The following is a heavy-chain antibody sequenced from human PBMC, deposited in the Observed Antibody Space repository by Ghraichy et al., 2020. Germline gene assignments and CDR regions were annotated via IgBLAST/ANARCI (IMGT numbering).Heavy chain of an antibody. CDR2: VSTESSYK. Sequence: LSLTCAASKFTFSSHSMIWVRQAPGKGLEWVSSVSTESSYKYYADSVKGRFTISRDNAKNSLYRQMNSLRAEDTAIYYCARVKAGSGIDYWGQGTLVTVSS. D-gene: IGHD3-10*01. CDR3: ARVKAGSGIDY. V-gene: IGHV3-21*03. CDR1: KFTFSSHS. J-gene: IGHJ4*02.